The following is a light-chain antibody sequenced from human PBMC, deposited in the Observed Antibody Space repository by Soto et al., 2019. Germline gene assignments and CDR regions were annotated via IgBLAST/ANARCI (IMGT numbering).Light chain of an antibody. J-gene: IGKJ2*01. V-gene: IGKV3-11*01. CDR3: QQRTNWPPNT. Sequence: IVLTQSPATLSLSPGDTASLSCRASQSISIYLAWYQQKLGQPPRLLIYDVSNRATGIPARFSGSGSGTDFTLTVSGLEPEDFAVYYCQQRTNWPPNTFGQGTKLEMK. CDR2: DVS. CDR1: QSISIY.